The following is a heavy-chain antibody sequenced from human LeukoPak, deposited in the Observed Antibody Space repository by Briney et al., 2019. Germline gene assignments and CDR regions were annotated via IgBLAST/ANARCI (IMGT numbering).Heavy chain of an antibody. V-gene: IGHV3-15*07. J-gene: IGHJ4*02. CDR2: IRSKTHGKTI. CDR1: GFTFSNVW. D-gene: IGHD6-19*01. Sequence: GGSLRLSCAASGFTFSNVWMNWVRQAPGKGLEWVGRIRSKTHGKTIDYAAPVRGRFTISRDDSKNTLYLQLNSLKTEDTAVYYCATEVIIAVTGNDYWGQGSLVTVSS. CDR3: ATEVIIAVTGNDY.